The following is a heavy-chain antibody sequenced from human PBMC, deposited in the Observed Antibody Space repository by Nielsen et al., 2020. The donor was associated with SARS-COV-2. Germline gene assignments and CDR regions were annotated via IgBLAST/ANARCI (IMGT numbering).Heavy chain of an antibody. CDR2: IYSGGST. D-gene: IGHD3-3*01. V-gene: IGHV3-66*01. CDR3: ARDRRFLEWLS. Sequence: GESLKISYAASGFTVSSNYMSWVRQALGKGLEWVSVIYSGGSTYYADSVKGRFTISRDNSKNTLYLQMNSLRAEDTAVYYCARDRRFLEWLSWGQGTLVTVSS. CDR1: GFTVSSNY. J-gene: IGHJ5*02.